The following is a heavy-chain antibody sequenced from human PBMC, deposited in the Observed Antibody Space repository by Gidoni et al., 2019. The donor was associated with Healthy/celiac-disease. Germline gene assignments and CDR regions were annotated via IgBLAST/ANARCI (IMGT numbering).Heavy chain of an antibody. D-gene: IGHD6-6*01. Sequence: QVQLVQSGAEVKKPGASVTVPCKASGYTFTSYGIRWVRQAPGQGLEWMGWISAYNGNTNYAQKLQGRVTMTTDTSTSTAYMEMRSLRSDDTAVYYCARETRGIAARPSIHDAFDIWGQGTMVTVSS. CDR1: GYTFTSYG. J-gene: IGHJ3*02. CDR3: ARETRGIAARPSIHDAFDI. CDR2: ISAYNGNT. V-gene: IGHV1-18*01.